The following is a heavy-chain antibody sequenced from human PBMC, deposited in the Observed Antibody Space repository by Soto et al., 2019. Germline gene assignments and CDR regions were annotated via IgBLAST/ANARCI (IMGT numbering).Heavy chain of an antibody. CDR3: AGVLDSHYNDSHASSYP. CDR1: GGTFSTYT. J-gene: IGHJ5*02. CDR2: IIPIIGII. V-gene: IGHV1-69*02. D-gene: IGHD3-22*01. Sequence: QVQLVQSGAEVKKPGSSVKVSCKASGGTFSTYTITWVRQAPGQGLEWMGRIIPIIGIINYAQKFQGRVTIPADKFTGTVYMALTRLRSDDTAVYYCAGVLDSHYNDSHASSYPWGQGTLVTVSS.